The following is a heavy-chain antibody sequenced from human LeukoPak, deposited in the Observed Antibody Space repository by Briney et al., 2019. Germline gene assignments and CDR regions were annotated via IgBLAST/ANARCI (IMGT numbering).Heavy chain of an antibody. CDR1: GFTFSSYA. J-gene: IGHJ4*02. CDR3: ARDRSEWELPFDY. CDR2: ISSSSSYI. D-gene: IGHD1-26*01. V-gene: IGHV3-21*01. Sequence: GGSLRLSCAASGFTFSSYAMSWVRQAPGKGLEWVSSISSSSSYIYYADSVKGRFTISRDNAKNSLYLQMNSLRAEDTAVYYCARDRSEWELPFDYWGQGTLVTVSS.